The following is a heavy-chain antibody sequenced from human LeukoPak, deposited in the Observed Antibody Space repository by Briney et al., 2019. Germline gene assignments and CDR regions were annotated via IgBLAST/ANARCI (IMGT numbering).Heavy chain of an antibody. D-gene: IGHD3-10*01. Sequence: PSETLSLTCTVSGGSINNYYWSWVRQPPGKGLEWIGYIYYSGSTNYNPSLKSRVTISVDTSKNQFSLKLSSVTAADTAVYYCARDRWYYRSAYGMDVWGHGTTVTVSS. CDR3: ARDRWYYRSAYGMDV. V-gene: IGHV4-59*01. CDR1: GGSINNYY. J-gene: IGHJ6*02. CDR2: IYYSGST.